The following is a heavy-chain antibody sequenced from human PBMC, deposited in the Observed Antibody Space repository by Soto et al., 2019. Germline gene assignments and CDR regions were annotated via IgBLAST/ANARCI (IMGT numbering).Heavy chain of an antibody. J-gene: IGHJ6*02. V-gene: IGHV1-18*01. CDR3: ARDCRPVYDFWSGYRGHYYYYGMDV. CDR1: GYTFTSYG. D-gene: IGHD3-3*01. CDR2: ISAYNGNT. Sequence: GASVKVSCKASGYTFTSYGISWVRQAPGQGLEWMGWISAYNGNTNYAQKLQGRVTMTTDTSTSTAYMELRSLRSDDTAVYYCARDCRPVYDFWSGYRGHYYYYGMDVWGQGTTVTVSS.